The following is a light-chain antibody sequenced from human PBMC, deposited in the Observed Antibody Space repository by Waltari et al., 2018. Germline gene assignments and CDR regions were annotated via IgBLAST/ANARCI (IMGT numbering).Light chain of an antibody. J-gene: IGLJ3*02. Sequence: QSALTQPASVSGSPGQSITISCTGTISDVGGYKYVSWYQQHPCKAPELLIYDVSKRPSGVSNRFACSRSCSTASLTISGLQAADEADYYCSPYTSSTVVFGGGTKLTVL. CDR1: ISDVGGYKY. V-gene: IGLV2-14*03. CDR2: DVS. CDR3: SPYTSSTVV.